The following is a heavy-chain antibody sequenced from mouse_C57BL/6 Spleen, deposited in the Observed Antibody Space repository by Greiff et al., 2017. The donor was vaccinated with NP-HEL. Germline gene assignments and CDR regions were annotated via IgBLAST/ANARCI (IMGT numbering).Heavy chain of an antibody. Sequence: VQLKESGPELVKPGASVKISCKASGYSFTGYYMHWVKQSHGNILDWIGYIYPYNGVSSYNQKFKGKATLTVDKSSSTAYMELRSLTSEDSAVYYWARGGGTAQARYAMDYWGQGTSVTVSS. V-gene: IGHV1-31*01. J-gene: IGHJ4*01. D-gene: IGHD3-2*02. CDR2: IYPYNGVS. CDR1: GYSFTGYY. CDR3: ARGGGTAQARYAMDY.